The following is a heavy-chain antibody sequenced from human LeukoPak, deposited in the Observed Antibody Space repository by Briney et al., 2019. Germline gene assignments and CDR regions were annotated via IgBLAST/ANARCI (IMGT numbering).Heavy chain of an antibody. V-gene: IGHV3-48*04. Sequence: GGSLRVYCAASGFTFSSYSMNWVRQAPGKGLEWVSYISSSSSTIYYADSVKGRFTISRDNAKNSLYLQMNSLRAEDAAVYYCARLAGFWIPDAFDIWGQGTMVTVSS. CDR2: ISSSSSTI. D-gene: IGHD3-3*01. J-gene: IGHJ3*02. CDR3: ARLAGFWIPDAFDI. CDR1: GFTFSSYS.